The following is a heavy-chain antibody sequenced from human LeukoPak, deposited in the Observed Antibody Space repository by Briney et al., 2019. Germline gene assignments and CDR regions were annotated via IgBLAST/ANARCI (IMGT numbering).Heavy chain of an antibody. CDR1: GGSISSYY. J-gene: IGHJ5*02. CDR2: IYYSGST. CDR3: ASSALWFGNGGWFDP. Sequence: PSETLSLTCTVSGGSISSYYWSWIRQPPGKGLEWIGYIYYSGSTNYNPSLKSRVTISVDTSKNQFSLKLSSVTAADTAVYYCASSALWFGNGGWFDPWAREPWSPSPQ. D-gene: IGHD3-10*01. V-gene: IGHV4-59*01.